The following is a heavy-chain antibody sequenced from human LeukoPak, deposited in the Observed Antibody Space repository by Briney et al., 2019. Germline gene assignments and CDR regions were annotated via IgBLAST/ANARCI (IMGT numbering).Heavy chain of an antibody. V-gene: IGHV3-7*03. CDR1: GFTFSRYW. CDR2: IKQDGSKK. D-gene: IGHD3-22*01. CDR3: ATPLDYYDSSGYHQGGD. J-gene: IGHJ4*02. Sequence: GGSLRLSCAASGFTFSRYWMTWVRQAPGKGLGWVANIKQDGSKKNYVDSVKGRFTISRDNAKNSLYLQMNSLRAEDTAVYYCATPLDYYDSSGYHQGGDWGQGTLVTVSS.